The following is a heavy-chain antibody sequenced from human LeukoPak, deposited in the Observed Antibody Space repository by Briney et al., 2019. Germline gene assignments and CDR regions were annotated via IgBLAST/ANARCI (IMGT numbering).Heavy chain of an antibody. CDR1: GFTFSSYA. CDR2: IRGSGAGT. CDR3: ATDWGINF. V-gene: IGHV3-23*01. Sequence: GGSLRLSCAASGFTFSSYAMNWVRQAPGKRLEWVSTIRGSGAGTYYADSVKGRFTISRDNSRNTLFLQMNSLRAEDSAVYYCATDWGINFWGQGTLVTVSS. D-gene: IGHD3-16*01. J-gene: IGHJ4*02.